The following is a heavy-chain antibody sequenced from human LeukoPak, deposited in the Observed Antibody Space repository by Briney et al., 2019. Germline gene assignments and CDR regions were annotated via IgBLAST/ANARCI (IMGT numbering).Heavy chain of an antibody. J-gene: IGHJ6*03. CDR2: IYYSGSS. CDR1: GGSISGYH. V-gene: IGHV4-59*01. CDR3: ARVPRSYYYYYMDV. Sequence: KPSETLSLTCNVSGGSISGYHWSWIRQPPGKGLEWLGYIYYSGSSNYNPSLKSRATISADTSKNQFSLKLSSVTAADTAVYYCARVPRSYYYYYMDVWGKGTTVTVSS.